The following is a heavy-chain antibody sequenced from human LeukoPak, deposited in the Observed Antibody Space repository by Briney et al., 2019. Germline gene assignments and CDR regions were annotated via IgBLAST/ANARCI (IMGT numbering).Heavy chain of an antibody. D-gene: IGHD4-17*01. J-gene: IGHJ4*02. CDR3: ARGHDYGDYTVGNFDY. CDR2: IYYSGST. Sequence: SETLSLTCTVSGGSISSYYWSWIRQPPGKGLEWIGYIYYSGSTNYNPSLKSRVTISVDTSKNQFSLKLSSVTAADTAVYYCARGHDYGDYTVGNFDYWGQGTLVTVSS. V-gene: IGHV4-59*01. CDR1: GGSISSYY.